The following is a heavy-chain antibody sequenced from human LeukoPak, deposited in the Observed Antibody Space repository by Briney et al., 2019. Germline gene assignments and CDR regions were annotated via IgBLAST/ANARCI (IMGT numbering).Heavy chain of an antibody. CDR2: IYYSGST. D-gene: IGHD3-9*01. J-gene: IGHJ4*02. Sequence: SETLSLTCTVSGGSVSSGSYYWSWIWQPPGKGLEWIGYIYYSGSTNYNPSLKSRVTISVDTSKNQFSLKLSSVTAADTAVYYCARGKRYYDILTGYYNGHFDYWGQGTLVTVSS. V-gene: IGHV4-61*01. CDR1: GGSVSSGSYY. CDR3: ARGKRYYDILTGYYNGHFDY.